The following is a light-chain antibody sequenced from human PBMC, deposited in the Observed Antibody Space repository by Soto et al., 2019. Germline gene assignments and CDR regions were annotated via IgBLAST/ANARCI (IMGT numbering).Light chain of an antibody. CDR3: SSFVGSPVV. CDR1: SSDVGDYNY. J-gene: IGLJ2*01. Sequence: QSALTQPPSASGSPGQSVTIPCTGTSSDVGDYNYVSWYQQHPGKVPKLIIYEVNKRPSGVPDRFSGFKSGNTASLTVSGLQADDEADYYCSSFVGSPVVFGGGTKLAVL. V-gene: IGLV2-8*01. CDR2: EVN.